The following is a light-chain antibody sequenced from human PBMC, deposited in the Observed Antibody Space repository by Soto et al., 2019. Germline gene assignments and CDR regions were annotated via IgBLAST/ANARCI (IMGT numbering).Light chain of an antibody. V-gene: IGKV1-9*01. CDR1: QSISSY. Sequence: IPMTDSPSSLSASVGDRVTITCRASQSISSYFNWYQQKPGKAPKLLIYAASSLQSGVPSRFSGSGSGTEFTLTISSLQPEDFATYYCQQLNSYPLTFGPGTKVDIK. J-gene: IGKJ3*01. CDR2: AAS. CDR3: QQLNSYPLT.